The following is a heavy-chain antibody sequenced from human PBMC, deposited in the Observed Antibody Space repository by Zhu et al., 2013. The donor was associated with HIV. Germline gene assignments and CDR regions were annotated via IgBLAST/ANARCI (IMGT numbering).Heavy chain of an antibody. CDR3: ARSPSGYSSGWYNY. CDR1: GYIFTGYY. Sequence: QAQLVQSGAEVKKPGASVRVSCKTSGYIFTGYYIHWVRQAPGQGLEWMGWMNPNSGNTGYAQKFQGRVTMTRNTSISTAYMELSSLRSEDTAVYYCARSPSGYSSGWYNYWGQGTLVTVSS. D-gene: IGHD6-19*01. CDR2: MNPNSGNT. V-gene: IGHV1-8*01. J-gene: IGHJ4*02.